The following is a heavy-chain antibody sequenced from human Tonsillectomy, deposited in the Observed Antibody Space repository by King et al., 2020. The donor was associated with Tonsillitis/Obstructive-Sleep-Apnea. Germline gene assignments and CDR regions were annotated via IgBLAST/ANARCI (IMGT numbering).Heavy chain of an antibody. CDR2: INTNTGNP. CDR1: GNTVTSHA. J-gene: IGHJ5*02. D-gene: IGHD3-3*01. V-gene: IGHV7-4-1*02. CDR3: ARGGPITHFGVVIKDNWFDP. Sequence: VQLVESGSELKKPGASVKVSCKASGNTVTSHAMHWVRQAPGQGLEWMGWINTNTGNPTFAQGFIGRFVFSSDTSVSTPYLQISSLKAEDTAVYYCARGGPITHFGVVIKDNWFDPWGQGTLVTVSS.